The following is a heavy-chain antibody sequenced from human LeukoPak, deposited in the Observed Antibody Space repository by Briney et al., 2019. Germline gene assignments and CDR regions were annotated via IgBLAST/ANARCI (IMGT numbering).Heavy chain of an antibody. J-gene: IGHJ4*02. CDR2: ISSSSSTI. Sequence: GGSLRLSCAASELAFSNYEMHWVRQAPGKGLDWVSYISSSSSTIYYADSVKGRFTISRDNAKNSLYLQMNSLRAEDTAIYYCARGRYDFWSGPRAYFFDYWGQGTLVTVSS. D-gene: IGHD3-3*01. V-gene: IGHV3-48*03. CDR3: ARGRYDFWSGPRAYFFDY. CDR1: ELAFSNYE.